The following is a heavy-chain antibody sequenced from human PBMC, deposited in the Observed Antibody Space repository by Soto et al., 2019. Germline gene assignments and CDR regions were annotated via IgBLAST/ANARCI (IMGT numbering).Heavy chain of an antibody. Sequence: EVQLLESGGGLVQPGGSLRLSCAASGFSFSSYAMRWVRQAPGKGLQWVSSISDSGRTTSYADSVKGRFTISRDNSKNTLYLQMSNRRAEDSAIYYCAKLRSFTYSSGMDVWGHGTTVTVSS. CDR1: GFSFSSYA. V-gene: IGHV3-23*01. J-gene: IGHJ6*02. CDR3: AKLRSFTYSSGMDV. D-gene: IGHD1-26*01. CDR2: ISDSGRTT.